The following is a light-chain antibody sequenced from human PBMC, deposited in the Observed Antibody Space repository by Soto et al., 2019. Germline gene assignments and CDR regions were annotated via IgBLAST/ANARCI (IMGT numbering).Light chain of an antibody. CDR1: QGISSA. J-gene: IGKJ4*01. CDR3: QQFQSYGLP. CDR2: DAS. Sequence: AIQLTQSPSSLSASVGDRVTITCRASQGISSALAWYQHKPGRAPRLLIYDASSLQSGVPSRFSGSGSGTDFTLTISSLQPEDFATYYCQQFQSYGLPFGGGTKLEIK. V-gene: IGKV1-13*02.